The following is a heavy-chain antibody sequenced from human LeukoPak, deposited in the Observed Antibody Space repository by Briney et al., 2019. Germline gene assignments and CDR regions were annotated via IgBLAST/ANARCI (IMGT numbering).Heavy chain of an antibody. D-gene: IGHD6-19*01. CDR2: INPSGGST. J-gene: IGHJ3*02. Sequence: GASVKVSCKASGYTLTDYYMHWVRQAPGQGLEWMGIINPSGGSTSYAQKFQGRVTMTRDTSTSTVYMELSSLRSEDTAVYYCARAVAGTDAFDIWGQGTMVTVSS. CDR1: GYTLTDYY. V-gene: IGHV1-46*01. CDR3: ARAVAGTDAFDI.